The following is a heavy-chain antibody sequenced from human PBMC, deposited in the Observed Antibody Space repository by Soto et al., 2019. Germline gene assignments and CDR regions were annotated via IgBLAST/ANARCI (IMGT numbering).Heavy chain of an antibody. CDR2: ISASGGDT. V-gene: IGHV3-23*01. CDR1: GFTFSTYV. D-gene: IGHD6-19*01. J-gene: IGHJ4*02. CDR3: VKGGWLDDY. Sequence: EVQLLESGGGLVQPGGSLRLSCAASGFTFSTYVMTWVRQAPGKGLEWVSAISASGGDTYYADSVKGRFTISRDNSKNTLDLQVNSLRVEDTAIYYCVKGGWLDDYGAKGTLVTVSA.